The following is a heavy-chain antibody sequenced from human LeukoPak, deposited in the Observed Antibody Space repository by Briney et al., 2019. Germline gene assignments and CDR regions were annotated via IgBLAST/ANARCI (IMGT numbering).Heavy chain of an antibody. D-gene: IGHD5-18*01. V-gene: IGHV4-30-4*01. Sequence: SETLSLTCTVSGGSISSGDYYWIWIRQPPGKGLEWIGYIYYSGSTYYNPSLKSRVTISVDTSKNQFSLKLSSVTAADTAVYYCAREEGEYSDGYTHWGQGTLVTVSS. CDR3: AREEGEYSDGYTH. J-gene: IGHJ4*02. CDR1: GGSISSGDYY. CDR2: IYYSGST.